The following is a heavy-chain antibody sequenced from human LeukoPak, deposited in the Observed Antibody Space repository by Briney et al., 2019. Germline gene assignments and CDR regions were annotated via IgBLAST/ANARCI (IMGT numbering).Heavy chain of an antibody. V-gene: IGHV4-30-2*01. D-gene: IGHD1-26*01. CDR1: GGSISSGGYY. J-gene: IGHJ4*02. Sequence: PSQTLSLTCTVSGGSISSGGYYWSWIRQPPGKGLEWIGYIYHSGSTYYNPSLKSRVTISVDRSKNQFSLKLSSVTAADTAVYYCARTKAGHSSFDYWGQGTLVTVSS. CDR3: ARTKAGHSSFDY. CDR2: IYHSGST.